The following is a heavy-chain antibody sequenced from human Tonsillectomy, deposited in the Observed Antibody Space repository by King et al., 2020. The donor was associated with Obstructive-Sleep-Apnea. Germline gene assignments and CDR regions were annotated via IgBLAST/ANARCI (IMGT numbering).Heavy chain of an antibody. J-gene: IGHJ4*02. D-gene: IGHD6-19*01. Sequence: QLQESGPGLVKPSETLSLTCTVSGYSISSGYYWGWIRQPPGKGLEWIGSIYHSGSTYYNPSLKSRVTISVDTAKNQFSLKLSSVTAADTAVYYCAKDSSGAGYFDYWGQGTLVTVSS. CDR2: IYHSGST. CDR3: AKDSSGAGYFDY. CDR1: GYSISSGYY. V-gene: IGHV4-38-2*02.